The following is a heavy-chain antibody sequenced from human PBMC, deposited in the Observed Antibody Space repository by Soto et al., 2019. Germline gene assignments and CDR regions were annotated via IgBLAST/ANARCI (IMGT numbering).Heavy chain of an antibody. J-gene: IGHJ4*02. D-gene: IGHD3-22*01. CDR1: GFTFSSYA. V-gene: IGHV3-23*01. Sequence: PGGSLRLSCAASGFTFSSYAMSGVRQATGKGLEWVSAISGSGGSTYYADSVKGRFTISRDNSKNTLYLQMNSLRAEDTAVYYCAKDGTMIVVVELESWGQGTLVTVSS. CDR2: ISGSGGST. CDR3: AKDGTMIVVVELES.